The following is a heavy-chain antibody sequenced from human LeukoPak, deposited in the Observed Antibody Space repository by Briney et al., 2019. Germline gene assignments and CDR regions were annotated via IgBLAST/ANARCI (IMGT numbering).Heavy chain of an antibody. Sequence: PGGSLRLSCAASGFTFSDAWMHWVRQAPGKGLEWVAFIRYDGSNKYYADSVKGRFTISRDNSKNTLYLQMNSLRAEDTAVYYCAKESGDSSGYYYLRPGGLWFDYWGQGTLVTVSS. CDR2: IRYDGSNK. J-gene: IGHJ4*02. CDR1: GFTFSDAW. V-gene: IGHV3-30*02. CDR3: AKESGDSSGYYYLRPGGLWFDY. D-gene: IGHD3-22*01.